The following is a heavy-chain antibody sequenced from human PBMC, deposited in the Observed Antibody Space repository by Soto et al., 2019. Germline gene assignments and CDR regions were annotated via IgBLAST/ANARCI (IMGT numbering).Heavy chain of an antibody. CDR2: MHYTRFS. CDR1: GDSVTSHY. J-gene: IGHJ4*02. Sequence: QVQLQESGPGLVTPSETLSLTCSFSGDSVTSHYLTWIRQAPEKGLEWIGYMHYTRFSPYHPSLTRPLTISVDRSNNRSTLHLTAAAVEDPAVYSCATSYGHAWDSHWGQRSQVSVSS. CDR3: ATSYGHAWDSH. D-gene: IGHD3-10*01. V-gene: IGHV4-59*02.